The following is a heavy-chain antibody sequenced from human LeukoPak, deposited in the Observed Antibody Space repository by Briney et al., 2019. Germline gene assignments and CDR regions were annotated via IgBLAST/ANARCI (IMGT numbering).Heavy chain of an antibody. Sequence: PSETLSLTCTVSGGSISSYYWSWIRQPPGKGLEWIGYIYYSGSTSYNPSLKSRVTISVDTSRNQFSLKLSSVTAADTAVYYCARGQKNYYGSGSFPHAVYYYYYYMDVWGKGTTVTVSS. CDR2: IYYSGST. J-gene: IGHJ6*03. V-gene: IGHV4-59*01. CDR3: ARGQKNYYGSGSFPHAVYYYYYYMDV. D-gene: IGHD3-10*01. CDR1: GGSISSYY.